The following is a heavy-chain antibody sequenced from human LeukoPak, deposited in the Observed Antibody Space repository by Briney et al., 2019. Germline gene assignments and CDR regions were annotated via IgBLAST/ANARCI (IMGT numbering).Heavy chain of an antibody. CDR3: ARDRNSGWSDY. CDR1: GGSSSSFY. J-gene: IGHJ4*02. D-gene: IGHD6-19*01. V-gene: IGHV4-4*07. CDR2: IYTSGST. Sequence: SETLSLTGTVSGGSSSSFYWSCIPQPAGKGLEWIGRIYTSGSTNYTPSLKSRVTMSVDTSKNHFSLKIRSVTAADTVVYYCARDRNSGWSDYWGQGTLVTVSS.